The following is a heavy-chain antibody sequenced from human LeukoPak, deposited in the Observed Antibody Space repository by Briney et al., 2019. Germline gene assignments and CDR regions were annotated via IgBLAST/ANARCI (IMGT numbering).Heavy chain of an antibody. CDR1: GGSISSHY. V-gene: IGHV4-59*11. D-gene: IGHD2/OR15-2a*01. Sequence: SETLSLTCTVSGGSISSHYWSWIRQPPGKGLEWIGYIYYSGSTNYNPSLKSRVTISVDTSKNQFSLKLSSVTVADTAVYYCARLEYSGTYYYYYYMDVWGKGTTVTVSS. J-gene: IGHJ6*03. CDR2: IYYSGST. CDR3: ARLEYSGTYYYYYYMDV.